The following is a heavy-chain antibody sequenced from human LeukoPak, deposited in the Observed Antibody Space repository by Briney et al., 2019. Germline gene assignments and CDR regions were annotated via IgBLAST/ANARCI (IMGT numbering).Heavy chain of an antibody. CDR3: ARDLDSSGWPEYFQH. Sequence: GASVKVSCKASGGTFSSYTITWVRQAPGQGLEWMGGIIPIFGTANYAQKFQGRVTITADESTSTAYMELSRLRSDDTAVYYCARDLDSSGWPEYFQHWGQGTLVTVSS. V-gene: IGHV1-69*01. J-gene: IGHJ1*01. CDR2: IIPIFGTA. CDR1: GGTFSSYT. D-gene: IGHD6-19*01.